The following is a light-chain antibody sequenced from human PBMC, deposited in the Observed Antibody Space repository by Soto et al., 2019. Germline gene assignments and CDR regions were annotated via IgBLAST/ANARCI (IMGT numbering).Light chain of an antibody. J-gene: IGLJ2*01. CDR3: SSYTSSGTHVI. Sequence: QSALTQPASVSASPGQSITISCTGTSSDVGGYNFVSWYQQHPGKAPKLMIYDVSNRPSGVSNRFSGSKSGNTASLTISGLQAEDEADYYCSSYTSSGTHVIFGGGTKLTVL. CDR2: DVS. CDR1: SSDVGGYNF. V-gene: IGLV2-14*01.